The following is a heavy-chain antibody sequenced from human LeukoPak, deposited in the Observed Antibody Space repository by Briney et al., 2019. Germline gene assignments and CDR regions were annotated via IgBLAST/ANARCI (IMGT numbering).Heavy chain of an antibody. Sequence: GGSLRLSCAASGFTFSSYSMNWVRQAPGKGLEWVSYISSGSSTIYYADSVKGRFTISRDNAKNSLCLQMNSLRDEDTAVYYCARENIVVVTAIRDAFDIWGQGTMVSVSS. CDR1: GFTFSSYS. J-gene: IGHJ3*02. CDR3: ARENIVVVTAIRDAFDI. D-gene: IGHD2-21*02. CDR2: ISSGSSTI. V-gene: IGHV3-48*02.